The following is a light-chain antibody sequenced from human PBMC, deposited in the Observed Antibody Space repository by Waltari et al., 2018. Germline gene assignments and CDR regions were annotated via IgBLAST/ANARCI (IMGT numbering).Light chain of an antibody. CDR3: SSYTSSSTSVV. CDR1: SSDVGGYNY. Sequence: QSALTQPASVSGSPGQSITIPCPGTSSDVGGYNYVSWYQQHPGNAPKLMIYDVSKRPSGVSNRFSGSKSGNTASLTISGLQAEDEADYYCSSYTSSSTSVVFGGGTKLTVL. CDR2: DVS. V-gene: IGLV2-14*01. J-gene: IGLJ2*01.